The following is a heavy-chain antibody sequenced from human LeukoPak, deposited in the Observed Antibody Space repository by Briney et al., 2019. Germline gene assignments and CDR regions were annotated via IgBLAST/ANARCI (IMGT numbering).Heavy chain of an antibody. D-gene: IGHD6-13*01. Sequence: SVKVSCKASGGTFSSYAISWVRQAPGQGLEWMGRIIPILGIANYAQKFQGRVTITADKSTSTAYMELSSLRSEDTAVYYCARDRIGSSSWYYVDYWGQGTLVTVSS. CDR2: IIPILGIA. J-gene: IGHJ4*02. CDR1: GGTFSSYA. CDR3: ARDRIGSSSWYYVDY. V-gene: IGHV1-69*04.